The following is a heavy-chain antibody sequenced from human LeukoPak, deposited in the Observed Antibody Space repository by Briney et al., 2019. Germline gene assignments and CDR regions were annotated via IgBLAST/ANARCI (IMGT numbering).Heavy chain of an antibody. CDR3: ARRRVTDFYYFDY. CDR2: IYYSGST. J-gene: IGHJ4*02. CDR1: GGSIGSGSYY. V-gene: IGHV4-39*07. Sequence: SETPSLTCTVSGGSIGSGSYYWGWIRQPPGKGLEWIGSIYYSGSTYYNPSLKSRVTISVDTSKNQFSLKLSSVTAADTAVYYCARRRVTDFYYFDYWGQGTLVTVSS. D-gene: IGHD2-21*02.